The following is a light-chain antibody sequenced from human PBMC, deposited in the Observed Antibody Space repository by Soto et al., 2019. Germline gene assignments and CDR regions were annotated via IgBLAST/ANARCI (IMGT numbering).Light chain of an antibody. CDR1: SSDVGGFDY. V-gene: IGLV2-14*01. Sequence: SLVSQPASSRGSPGQSITMSCTGTSSDVGGFDYVSWYQQHPGEVPKLIIFEVSSRPAWISNRFSGSKSGNTASLTISGLQAEDEADYYCSSYTTSSSYVFGTGTKVTVL. CDR2: EVS. J-gene: IGLJ1*01. CDR3: SSYTTSSSYV.